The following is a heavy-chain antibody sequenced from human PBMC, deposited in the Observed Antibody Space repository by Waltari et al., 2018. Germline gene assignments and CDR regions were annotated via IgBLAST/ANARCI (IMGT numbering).Heavy chain of an antibody. CDR3: ASTVYYDSSGWTYYFDY. D-gene: IGHD3-22*01. V-gene: IGHV4-39*01. Sequence: QLQLQESGPGLVKPSETLSLTCTVSGGSISSSSYYWGWIRQPPGKGLEWIGSIYYSGRPYYHPSLKSRVTISVDTSKNQFSLKLSSVTAADTAVYYCASTVYYDSSGWTYYFDYWGQGTLVTVSS. J-gene: IGHJ4*02. CDR2: IYYSGRP. CDR1: GGSISSSSYY.